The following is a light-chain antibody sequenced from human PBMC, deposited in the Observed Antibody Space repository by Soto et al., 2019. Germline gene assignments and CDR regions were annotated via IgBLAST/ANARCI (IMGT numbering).Light chain of an antibody. Sequence: QSVLTQPASVSGSPGQSITISYAGTRDDIGAYDYVSWYQQHPGNAPKLLVYEVTNRPSGVSDRFSGSKSGNTASLTISGLQAEDEADYYCNSYTNSSAVVFGGGTKVTAL. J-gene: IGLJ2*01. CDR2: EVT. CDR3: NSYTNSSAVV. CDR1: RDDIGAYDY. V-gene: IGLV2-14*01.